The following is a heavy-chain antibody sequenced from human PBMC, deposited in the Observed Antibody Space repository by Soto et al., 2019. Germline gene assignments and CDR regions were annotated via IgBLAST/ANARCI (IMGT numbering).Heavy chain of an antibody. V-gene: IGHV3-48*02. CDR2: ISSSSSTI. Sequence: EVQLVEAGGGLVQPGGSLRLSCAASGFTFSSYSMNWVRQAPGKGLEWVSYISSSSSTIYYADTVKGRFTISRDNAKNSRNLQMNSLRDEDTAVYYCAREAGPYNWFDPWGQRTLV. CDR3: AREAGPYNWFDP. CDR1: GFTFSSYS. J-gene: IGHJ5*02.